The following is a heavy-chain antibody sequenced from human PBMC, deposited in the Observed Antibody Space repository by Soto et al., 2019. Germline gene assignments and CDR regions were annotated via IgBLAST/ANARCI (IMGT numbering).Heavy chain of an antibody. CDR2: IFSSGGT. CDR3: AREGSYSAYNFAHGIQLWSFDF. Sequence: TLSLTCTVSGGSINTFYWSWVRQPAGKGLEWIGRIFSSGGTSFNPSLESRVAMSVDTSKNHFSLNLSSVTAADMAVYYCAREGSYSAYNFAHGIQLWSFDFWGQGALVTVSS. J-gene: IGHJ4*02. V-gene: IGHV4-4*07. D-gene: IGHD5-12*01. CDR1: GGSINTFY.